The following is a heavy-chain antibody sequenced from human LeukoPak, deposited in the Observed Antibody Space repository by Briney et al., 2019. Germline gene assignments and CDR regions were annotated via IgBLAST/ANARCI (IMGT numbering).Heavy chain of an antibody. J-gene: IGHJ4*02. CDR2: IGGTGVRT. CDR3: AKDLRNPYSYGAKNITMIVVGGWDY. CDR1: GFTFSSYA. V-gene: IGHV3-23*01. D-gene: IGHD3-22*01. Sequence: GGSLRLSCASSGFTFSSYAMSWVRQAPGKGLEWVSTIGGTGVRTYYADSVKGRFTISRDNSKNTLYLQMNSLRAEDTAVCYCAKDLRNPYSYGAKNITMIVVGGWDYWGQGTLVTVSS.